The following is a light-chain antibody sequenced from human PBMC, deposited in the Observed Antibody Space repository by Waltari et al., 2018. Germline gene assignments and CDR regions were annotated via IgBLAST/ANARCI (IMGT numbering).Light chain of an antibody. CDR3: QQYDGEVVT. J-gene: IGKJ4*01. Sequence: EIVLTQSPGTLSLSPGERATLSCRASQSVTSISLTCYQQKLGQAPRLLIYVTSSRATGIPDRFSGSGSGTDFTLTISRLEPEDFVVYYCQQYDGEVVTFGGGTKVEI. CDR2: VTS. V-gene: IGKV3-20*01. CDR1: QSVTSIS.